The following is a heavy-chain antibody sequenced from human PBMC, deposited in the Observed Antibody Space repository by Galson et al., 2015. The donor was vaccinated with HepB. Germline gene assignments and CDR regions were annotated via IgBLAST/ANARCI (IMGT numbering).Heavy chain of an antibody. V-gene: IGHV4-39*01. J-gene: IGHJ4*02. D-gene: IGHD2-15*01. Sequence: SETLSLTCTVSGGSISSSTYYWGWIRQPPGKGLEWIGTIYYSGSTYYNPSLKSRVTISADTSKNQFSLKLSSVTAADTAVYYCASQTFCSGGSCYSEYWGQGTLVTVSS. CDR2: IYYSGST. CDR3: ASQTFCSGGSCYSEY. CDR1: GGSISSSTYY.